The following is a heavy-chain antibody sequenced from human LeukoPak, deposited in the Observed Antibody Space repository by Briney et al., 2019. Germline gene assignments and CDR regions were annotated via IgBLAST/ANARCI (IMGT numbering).Heavy chain of an antibody. CDR2: IWYDGSNK. D-gene: IGHD2-2*01. J-gene: IGHJ4*02. CDR1: GFTFSSYG. V-gene: IGHV3-33*01. CDR3: ARDGDDCSSTSCYPDY. Sequence: GRSLRLSCAASGFTFSSYGMHWVRQAPGKGLEWVAVIWYDGSNKYYADSVKGRFTISRDNSKNTLYLQMNSPRAEDTAVYYCARDGDDCSSTSCYPDYWGQGTLVTVSS.